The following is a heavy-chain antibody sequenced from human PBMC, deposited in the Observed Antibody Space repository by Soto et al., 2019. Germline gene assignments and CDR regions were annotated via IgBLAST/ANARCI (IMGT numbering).Heavy chain of an antibody. D-gene: IGHD3-22*01. V-gene: IGHV1-18*01. CDR3: ARDPYYYDSSGYRH. Sequence: ASVKVSCKASGYTFTSYGIIWVRQAPGQGLEWMGWISAYNGNTNYAQKLQGRVTMTTDTSTSTAYMELRSLRSDDTAVYYCARDPYYYDSSGYRHWGQGTLVTVS. J-gene: IGHJ1*01. CDR1: GYTFTSYG. CDR2: ISAYNGNT.